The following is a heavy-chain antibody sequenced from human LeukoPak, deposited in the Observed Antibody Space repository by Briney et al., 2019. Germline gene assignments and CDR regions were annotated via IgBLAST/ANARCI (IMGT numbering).Heavy chain of an antibody. Sequence: PGGSLRLSCAASGFTFSSYWMSWVRQAPGKGLEWVANIKQDGSEKYYVDSVKGRFAISRDNAKNSLYLQMNSLRAEDTAVYYCAREPGSWGDYPSYYFDYWGQGTLVTVSS. D-gene: IGHD3-10*01. CDR3: AREPGSWGDYPSYYFDY. CDR1: GFTFSSYW. CDR2: IKQDGSEK. V-gene: IGHV3-7*01. J-gene: IGHJ4*02.